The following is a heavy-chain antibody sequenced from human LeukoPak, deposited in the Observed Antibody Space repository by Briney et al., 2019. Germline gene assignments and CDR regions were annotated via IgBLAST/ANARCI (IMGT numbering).Heavy chain of an antibody. Sequence: NAGGSPRLSCAASGFTFSSYSMNWVRQAPGKGLEWVSSIGSSSSYIYYADSVKGRFTISRDNAKNSLYLQMNSLRAEDTAVYYCASRGPYYYDSSGYYALRVWFDYWGQGTLVTVSS. CDR3: ASRGPYYYDSSGYYALRVWFDY. CDR1: GFTFSSYS. J-gene: IGHJ4*02. CDR2: IGSSSSYI. D-gene: IGHD3-22*01. V-gene: IGHV3-21*01.